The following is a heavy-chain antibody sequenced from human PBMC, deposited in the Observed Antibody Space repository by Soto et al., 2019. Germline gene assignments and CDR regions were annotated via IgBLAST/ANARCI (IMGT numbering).Heavy chain of an antibody. V-gene: IGHV1-69*01. CDR3: AGDRGAV. J-gene: IGHJ4*02. CDR2: IIASFGTA. D-gene: IGHD3-10*01. CDR1: AGTFSSYA. Sequence: QVQLVQSGAEVKKPGSSVKVSCKASAGTFSSYAINWVRQAPGQGLEWMGGIIASFGTADYAQKFQGRVTITADEATSTAYRELRSLRAEDKAVYYCAGDRGAVWGQGTLVTVSS.